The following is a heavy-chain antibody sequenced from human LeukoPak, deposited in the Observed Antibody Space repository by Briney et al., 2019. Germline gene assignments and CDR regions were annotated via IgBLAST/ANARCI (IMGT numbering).Heavy chain of an antibody. D-gene: IGHD3-10*02. CDR1: GYSISNTYY. J-gene: IGHJ4*02. CDR2: IYNSGST. CDR3: ARNVSTGYFDY. V-gene: IGHV4-38-2*01. Sequence: SETLSLTCGVSGYSISNTYYWGWIRQPPGKGLEWIAGIYNSGSTYYNPSLKSRVTISVDTSKNQFSLKLSSVTAADTAVYYCARNVSTGYFDYWGQGTLVTVSS.